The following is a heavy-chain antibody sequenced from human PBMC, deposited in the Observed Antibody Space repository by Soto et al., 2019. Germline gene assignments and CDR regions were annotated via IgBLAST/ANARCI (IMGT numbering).Heavy chain of an antibody. CDR3: ARRIQLWFRAYYYYGMDV. V-gene: IGHV4-34*01. CDR2: INHSGST. D-gene: IGHD5-18*01. CDR1: GGSFSGYY. Sequence: SLTCAVYGGSFSGYYWSWIRQPPGKGLEWIGEINHSGSTKYNPSLKSRVTISVDTSKNQFSLKLSSVTAADTAVYYCARRIQLWFRAYYYYGMDVWGQGTTVTVSS. J-gene: IGHJ6*02.